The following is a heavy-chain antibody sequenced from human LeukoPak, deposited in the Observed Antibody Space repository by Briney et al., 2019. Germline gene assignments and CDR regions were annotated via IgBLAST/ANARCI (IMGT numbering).Heavy chain of an antibody. CDR3: VFLESNSRAFDI. J-gene: IGHJ3*02. D-gene: IGHD4-23*01. Sequence: SETLSLTCTVSGGSMSSSSYYWGWIRQPPGKGLEWIGSLYYSGSTYYNPSLKSRITISVDTSKNQLSLRLSSVSAADTAVYYCVFLESNSRAFDIWGHGTMVTVPS. CDR1: GGSMSSSSYY. V-gene: IGHV4-39*01. CDR2: LYYSGST.